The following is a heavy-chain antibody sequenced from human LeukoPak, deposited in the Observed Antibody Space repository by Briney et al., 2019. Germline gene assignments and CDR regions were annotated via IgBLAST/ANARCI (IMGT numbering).Heavy chain of an antibody. CDR1: GGSFSGYY. J-gene: IGHJ4*02. CDR2: INHSGST. V-gene: IGHV4-34*01. D-gene: IGHD2-15*01. CDR3: AREICSGGSCYSDY. Sequence: SETLSLTCAVYGGSFSGYYWSWIRQPPGKGLEWIGEINHSGSTNYNPSLKSRVTISVDTSKNQFSLKLSSVTAADTAVYYCAREICSGGSCYSDYWGQGTLVTVSS.